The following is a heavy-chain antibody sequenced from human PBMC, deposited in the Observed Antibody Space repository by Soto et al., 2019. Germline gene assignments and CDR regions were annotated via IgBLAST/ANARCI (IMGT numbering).Heavy chain of an antibody. V-gene: IGHV3-23*01. CDR3: AKDGGYYDSSGYLFY. CDR1: GFTFSSYA. D-gene: IGHD3-22*01. J-gene: IGHJ4*02. CDR2: ISGSGGST. Sequence: EVQLLESGGGLVQPGGSLRLSCAASGFTFSSYAMSWVRQAPGKGLEWVSAISGSGGSTYYAESVKGRFTISRDNSKNTLYLQMNSLRAEDTAVYYCAKDGGYYDSSGYLFYWGQGTLVTVSS.